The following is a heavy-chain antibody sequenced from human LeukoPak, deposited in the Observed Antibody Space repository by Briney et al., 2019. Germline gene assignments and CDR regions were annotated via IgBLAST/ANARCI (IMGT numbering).Heavy chain of an antibody. D-gene: IGHD6-19*01. CDR2: INPNSGGT. CDR1: GYTFTVYY. V-gene: IGHV1-2*02. J-gene: IGHJ4*02. CDR3: ARDHGSGWPDY. Sequence: ASVRVSFKASGYTFTVYYMHWVRQAPGQGLEWMGWINPNSGGTNYTQKFQGRVTMTRDTSISTAYMELSRLRSDDTAVYYCARDHGSGWPDYWGQGTLVTVSS.